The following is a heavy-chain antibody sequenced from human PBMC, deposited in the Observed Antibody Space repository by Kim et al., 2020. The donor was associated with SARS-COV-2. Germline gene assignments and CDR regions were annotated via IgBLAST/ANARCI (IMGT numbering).Heavy chain of an antibody. Sequence: ADSVKGRFTISRDNAKNSLYLQMNSLRAEDTAVYYCARRELQRAPYYFDYWGQGTLVTVSS. V-gene: IGHV3-21*01. J-gene: IGHJ4*02. D-gene: IGHD1-26*01. CDR3: ARRELQRAPYYFDY.